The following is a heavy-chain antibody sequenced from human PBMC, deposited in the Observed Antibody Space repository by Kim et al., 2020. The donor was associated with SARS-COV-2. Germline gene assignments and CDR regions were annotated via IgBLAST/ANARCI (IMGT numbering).Heavy chain of an antibody. Sequence: GGSLRLSCAASGFTFSSYAMSWVRQAPGKGLEWVSAISGSGGSTYYADSVKGRFTISRDNSKNTLYLQMNSLRAEDTAVYYCAKAGSVVAATDAHFDYWGQGTLVTVSS. CDR2: ISGSGGST. D-gene: IGHD2-15*01. J-gene: IGHJ4*02. CDR3: AKAGSVVAATDAHFDY. CDR1: GFTFSSYA. V-gene: IGHV3-23*01.